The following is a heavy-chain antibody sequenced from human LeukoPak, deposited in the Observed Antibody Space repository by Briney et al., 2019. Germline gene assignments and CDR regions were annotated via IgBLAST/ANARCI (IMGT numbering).Heavy chain of an antibody. Sequence: GGSLRLSCAASGFTFSSYGMHWVRQAPGKGLEGVAVISYDGSNKYYADSVNGRFTISRDNSKNTLYLQMNSLRAEDTAVYYCAKDRVEDYGDYVFDYWGQGTLVTVSS. CDR1: GFTFSSYG. D-gene: IGHD4-17*01. CDR3: AKDRVEDYGDYVFDY. CDR2: ISYDGSNK. V-gene: IGHV3-30*18. J-gene: IGHJ4*02.